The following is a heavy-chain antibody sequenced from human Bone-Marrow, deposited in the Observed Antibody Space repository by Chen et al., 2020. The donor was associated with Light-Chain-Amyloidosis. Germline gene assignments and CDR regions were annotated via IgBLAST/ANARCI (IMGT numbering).Heavy chain of an antibody. J-gene: IGHJ4*02. D-gene: IGHD3-9*01. V-gene: IGHV3-23*04. CDR1: GFTFSNYA. CDR2: SSGAGATR. CDR3: AKDPSYEVLTGYCRFDS. Sequence: EVRLVECGGGLVQPGGSLRLSCATSGFTFSNYAMTWVRQAPGKGLEWVSSSSGAGATRNYADSVKGRFTISRDNSKNTVYLQMNSLRVEDTAIYFCAKDPSYEVLTGYCRFDSWGQGTPVTVSS.